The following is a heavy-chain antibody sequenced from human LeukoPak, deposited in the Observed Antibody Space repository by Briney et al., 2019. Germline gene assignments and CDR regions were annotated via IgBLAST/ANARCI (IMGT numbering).Heavy chain of an antibody. V-gene: IGHV1-18*01. D-gene: IGHD6-19*01. CDR3: AKGIGGSGWHPFDC. CDR2: ISAYNGNT. J-gene: IGHJ4*02. Sequence: ASVKVSCKASGYTFTSYGISWVRQAPGQGLEWMGWISAYNGNTNYAQKLQGRVTMTTDTSTSTAYMGLRSLRSDDTAVYYCAKGIGGSGWHPFDCWGQGTLVTVSS. CDR1: GYTFTSYG.